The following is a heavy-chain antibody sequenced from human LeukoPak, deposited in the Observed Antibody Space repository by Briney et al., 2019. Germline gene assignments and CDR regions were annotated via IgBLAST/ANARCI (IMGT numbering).Heavy chain of an antibody. CDR1: GYSFTSYW. Sequence: GESLKISCKGSGYSFTSYWIGWVRQMPGKGLEWMGIIYPGDSDTRYSTSFQGQVAISADNSISTAYLQWSSLKASDTAMYYCARLSPSPSCDIAPGGYFDYWGQGTLVTVSS. CDR2: IYPGDSDT. D-gene: IGHD5-12*01. J-gene: IGHJ4*02. V-gene: IGHV5-51*01. CDR3: ARLSPSPSCDIAPGGYFDY.